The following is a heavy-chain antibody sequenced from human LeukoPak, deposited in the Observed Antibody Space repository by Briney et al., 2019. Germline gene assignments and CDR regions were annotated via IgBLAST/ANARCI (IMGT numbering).Heavy chain of an antibody. V-gene: IGHV4-39*07. CDR3: ARDGRGKTGHWFDP. D-gene: IGHD3/OR15-3a*01. CDR2: IYYSGST. CDR1: GGSISSSSYY. Sequence: SETLSLTCTVSGGSISSSSYYWGWIRQPPGKGLEWIGSIYYSGSTYYNPSLKSRVTISVDTSKNQFSLKLISVTAADTAVYYCARDGRGKTGHWFDPWGQGTLVTVSS. J-gene: IGHJ5*02.